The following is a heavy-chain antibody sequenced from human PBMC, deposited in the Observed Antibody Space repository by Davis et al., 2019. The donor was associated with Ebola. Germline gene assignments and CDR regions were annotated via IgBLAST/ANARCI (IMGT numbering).Heavy chain of an antibody. Sequence: PGGSLRLSCAASGFTFSDYYMSWIRQAPGKGLEWVSYISSSSSYTNYADSVKGRFTISRDNAKNSLYLQMNSLRAEDTAVYYCARDGGYSSSWYTAEYYYYGMDVWGQGTTVTVSS. CDR1: GFTFSDYY. CDR2: ISSSSSYT. V-gene: IGHV3-11*05. D-gene: IGHD6-13*01. J-gene: IGHJ6*02. CDR3: ARDGGYSSSWYTAEYYYYGMDV.